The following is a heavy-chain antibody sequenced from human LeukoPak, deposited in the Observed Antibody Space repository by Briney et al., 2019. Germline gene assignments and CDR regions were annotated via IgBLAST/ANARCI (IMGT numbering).Heavy chain of an antibody. J-gene: IGHJ3*02. CDR3: ASVSELRTSYYDSSGRRDAFDI. CDR2: IVPIFGTA. Sequence: ASVKVSXKASGGTFSSYAISWVRQAPGQGLEWMGRIVPIFGTANYAQKFQGRVTITTDESTSTAYMELSSLRSEDTAVYYCASVSELRTSYYDSSGRRDAFDIWGQGTMVTVSS. CDR1: GGTFSSYA. D-gene: IGHD3-22*01. V-gene: IGHV1-69*05.